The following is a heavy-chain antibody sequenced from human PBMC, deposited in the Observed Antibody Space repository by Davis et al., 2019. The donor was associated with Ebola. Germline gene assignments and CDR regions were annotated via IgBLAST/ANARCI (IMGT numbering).Heavy chain of an antibody. Sequence: PGGSLRLSCEAFAFSFGTYGMHWVRQAPGKGLEWVASMSYHGSHTSYIDSVKGRFTISRDNSKNTLYLHMNSLRAEDKAVYFCAKEYCPHSGPYFTYFEVWGQGTQVTVSS. CDR3: AKEYCPHSGPYFTYFEV. J-gene: IGHJ4*02. CDR2: MSYHGSHT. D-gene: IGHD3-10*01. V-gene: IGHV3-30*18. CDR1: AFSFGTYG.